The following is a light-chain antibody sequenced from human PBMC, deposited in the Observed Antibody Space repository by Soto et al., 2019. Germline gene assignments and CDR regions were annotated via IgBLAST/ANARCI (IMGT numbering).Light chain of an antibody. J-gene: IGKJ1*01. CDR2: KAS. CDR1: QSISNW. V-gene: IGKV1-5*03. Sequence: DIQMTQSPSTLSASVGDRVTITCRASQSISNWLAWYQQKPGKAPKLLIYKASSLESGVPSRFSGSRSGTEFTLTISSLQPDDFATYYCQQYNSFSRTFGQGTKVEIK. CDR3: QQYNSFSRT.